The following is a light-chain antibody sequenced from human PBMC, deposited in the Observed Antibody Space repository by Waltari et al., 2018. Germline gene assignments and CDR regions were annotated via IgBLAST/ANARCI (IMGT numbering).Light chain of an antibody. CDR3: QTWDIGLRV. CDR1: GGHSNYA. V-gene: IGLV4-69*01. CDR2: INSDGSY. Sequence: QLALSQSPSASASLGASVSLTCALSGGHSNYAIAWHQQQPEKGPRFLMKINSDGSYIKGDGIPDRFAGSSSGAEFALIISGLQYEDEADYYCQTWDIGLRVFGEGTKLTVL. J-gene: IGLJ3*02.